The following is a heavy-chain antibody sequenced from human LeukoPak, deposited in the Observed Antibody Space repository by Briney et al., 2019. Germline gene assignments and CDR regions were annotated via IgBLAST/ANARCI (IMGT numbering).Heavy chain of an antibody. J-gene: IGHJ4*03. Sequence: PGGSQTLSCAVSGFTVSTYVMHWVRRAPGEGLVWVSRINHDGSDISYADSVKGRSTISRDNAKNTLYLQMNSLRAEDTAVYYCARDPDDYGDYSYFDYWGRGPRSTVSS. D-gene: IGHD4-17*01. CDR2: INHDGSDI. V-gene: IGHV3-74*01. CDR1: GFTVSTYV. CDR3: ARDPDDYGDYSYFDY.